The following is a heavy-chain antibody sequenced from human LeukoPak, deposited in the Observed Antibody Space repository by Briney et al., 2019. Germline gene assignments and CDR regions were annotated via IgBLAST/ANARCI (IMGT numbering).Heavy chain of an antibody. J-gene: IGHJ4*02. V-gene: IGHV1-2*02. CDR1: GYTFTGYY. CDR2: INPNSGGT. CDR3: ARARYCSGGSCYFPPYFDY. D-gene: IGHD2-15*01. Sequence: GASVKVSCKASGYTFTGYYMHWVRQAPGQGLEWMGWINPNSGGTNYAQKFQGRVTMTRDTSISTAYMELSRLRSDDTAVYYCARARYCSGGSCYFPPYFDYWGQGTLVTVSS.